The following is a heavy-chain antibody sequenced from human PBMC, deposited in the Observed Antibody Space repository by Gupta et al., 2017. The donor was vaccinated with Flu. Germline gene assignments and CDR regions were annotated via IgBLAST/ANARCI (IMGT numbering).Heavy chain of an antibody. CDR3: ARDLGGGDFWEVDY. V-gene: IGHV3-7*04. J-gene: IGHJ4*02. CDR2: IKQDGSEK. D-gene: IGHD2-21*02. Sequence: EVQLVESGGGLVQPGGSLRLSCAASGFTFSSYWMSWVRQAPGKGLEWVANIKQDGSEKYYVDSVKGRFTISRDNAKNSLYLQMNSLRAEDTAVYYCARDLGGGDFWEVDYWGQGTLVTVSS. CDR1: GFTFSSYW.